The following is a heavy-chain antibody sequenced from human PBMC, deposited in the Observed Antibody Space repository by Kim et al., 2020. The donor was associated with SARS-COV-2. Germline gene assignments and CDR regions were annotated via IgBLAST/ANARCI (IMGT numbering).Heavy chain of an antibody. CDR3: ARDVAITWGVRVGMDV. D-gene: IGHD3-10*01. Sequence: ASVKVSCKASGYTFTSYAMNWVRQAPGQGLEWMGWINTNTGNPTYAQGFTGRFVFSLDTSVSTAYLQISSLKAEDTAVYYCARDVAITWGVRVGMDVWGQGTTVTVSS. J-gene: IGHJ6*02. CDR2: INTNTGNP. V-gene: IGHV7-4-1*02. CDR1: GYTFTSYA.